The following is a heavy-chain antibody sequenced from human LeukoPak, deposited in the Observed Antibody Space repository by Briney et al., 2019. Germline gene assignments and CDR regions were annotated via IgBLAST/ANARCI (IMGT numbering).Heavy chain of an antibody. CDR2: IKSKTDGGIT. J-gene: IGHJ3*02. CDR1: GFTFSNAW. CDR3: ATEEVDAFDI. Sequence: GGSLRLSCTASGFTFSNAWMTWVRQAPGKGLEWAGRIKSKTDGGITDYAAPVKGRFSISRDDSENTLYVQMNSLKTEDTAVYYCATEEVDAFDIWGQGTMVTVSS. V-gene: IGHV3-15*01.